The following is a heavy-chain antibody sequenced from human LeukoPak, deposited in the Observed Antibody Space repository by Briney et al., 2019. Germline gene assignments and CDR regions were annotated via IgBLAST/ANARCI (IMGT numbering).Heavy chain of an antibody. CDR2: IWYDGSNK. D-gene: IGHD3-10*01. J-gene: IGHJ6*02. Sequence: GGSLRLSCAASGFTFSSYGMHWVRQAPGKGLEWVAVIWYDGSNKYYADSVKGRFTISRDNSKNTLYLQMNSLRAEDTAVYYCARELVRGARYYYYGMDVWGQGTTVTVSS. V-gene: IGHV3-33*01. CDR1: GFTFSSYG. CDR3: ARELVRGARYYYYGMDV.